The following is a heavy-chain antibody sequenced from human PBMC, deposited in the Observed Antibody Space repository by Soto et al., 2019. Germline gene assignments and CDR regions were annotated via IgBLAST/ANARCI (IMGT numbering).Heavy chain of an antibody. D-gene: IGHD1-1*01. CDR1: GFTFSSYA. Sequence: EVQLVESGGGLVQPGGSLRLSCSASGFTFSSYAMHWVRQAPGKGLEYVSAISSNGGSTYYADSVKGRFTISRDNSKNTLYLQMSSLRAEDTAVYYCVKGSNWNYWVGWFDPWGQGTLVTVSS. CDR2: ISSNGGST. V-gene: IGHV3-64D*06. CDR3: VKGSNWNYWVGWFDP. J-gene: IGHJ5*02.